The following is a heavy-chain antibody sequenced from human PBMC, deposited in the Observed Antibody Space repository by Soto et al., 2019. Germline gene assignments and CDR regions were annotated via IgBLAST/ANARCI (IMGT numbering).Heavy chain of an antibody. CDR1: GFTFSSYG. CDR2: IWYDGSKK. V-gene: IGHV3-33*01. CDR3: ARDVDHYFDY. Sequence: LRLSCAASGFTFSSYGIHWVRQAPGKGLEWVAVIWYDGSKKYYAGSVKGRFTISRDNSKSTLYLQMNSLRAEDTAVYYCARDVDHYFDYWGQGTLVTVSS. J-gene: IGHJ4*02.